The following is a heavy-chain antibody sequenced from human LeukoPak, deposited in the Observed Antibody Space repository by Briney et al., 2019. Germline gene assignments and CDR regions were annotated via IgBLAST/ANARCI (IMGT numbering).Heavy chain of an antibody. V-gene: IGHV3-66*01. J-gene: IGHJ4*02. Sequence: PGGSLRLSCAASGFTFSDYYMSWIRQAPGKGLEWVSVIYSGGSTYYADSVKGRFTISRDNSKNTLYLQMNSLRAEDTAVYYCARAREEWGQGTLVTVSS. CDR1: GFTFSDYY. CDR3: ARAREE. CDR2: IYSGGST.